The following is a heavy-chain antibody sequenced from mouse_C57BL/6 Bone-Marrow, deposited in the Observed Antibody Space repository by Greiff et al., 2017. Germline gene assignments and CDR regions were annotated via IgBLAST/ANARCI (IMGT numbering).Heavy chain of an antibody. CDR2: IYPRSGNT. V-gene: IGHV1-81*01. CDR3: ARSYYGSSYDWYFDV. Sequence: VQLQQPGAELVKPGASVKLSCKASGYTFTSYGISWVKQRTGQGLEWIGEIYPRSGNTYYNEKFKGKATLTADKSSSTAYMELRSLTSEDSAVYFCARSYYGSSYDWYFDVWGTGTTVTVSS. D-gene: IGHD1-1*01. CDR1: GYTFTSYG. J-gene: IGHJ1*03.